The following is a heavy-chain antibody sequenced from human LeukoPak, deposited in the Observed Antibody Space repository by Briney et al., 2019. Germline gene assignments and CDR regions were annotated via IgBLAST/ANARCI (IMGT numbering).Heavy chain of an antibody. CDR1: GFTFSSYA. Sequence: PGGSLRLSCAASGFTFSSYAMHWVRQAPGKGLEWVALISYDGSNKYYADSVKGRFTLSRDNSENTLYLQLNSLRAEDSGIYYCAKAFRIVGIGNPDDAFDVWGQGTVVTVS. CDR3: AKAFRIVGIGNPDDAFDV. CDR2: ISYDGSNK. V-gene: IGHV3-30*04. J-gene: IGHJ3*01. D-gene: IGHD1-26*01.